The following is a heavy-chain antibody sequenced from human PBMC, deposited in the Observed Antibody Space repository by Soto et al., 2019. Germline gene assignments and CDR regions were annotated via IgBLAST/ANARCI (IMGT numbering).Heavy chain of an antibody. J-gene: IGHJ6*02. CDR1: GGTFSSYA. CDR2: IIPIFGTA. Sequence: QVQLVQSGAEVKKPGSSVKVSCKASGGTFSSYAISWVRQAPGQGLEWMGGIIPIFGTANYAQKFQGRVMITADKSTSTAYMELSSLRSEDTAVYYCATSPQKYCSSTGCYHYYYGMDVWGQGTTVTVSS. D-gene: IGHD2-2*01. CDR3: ATSPQKYCSSTGCYHYYYGMDV. V-gene: IGHV1-69*06.